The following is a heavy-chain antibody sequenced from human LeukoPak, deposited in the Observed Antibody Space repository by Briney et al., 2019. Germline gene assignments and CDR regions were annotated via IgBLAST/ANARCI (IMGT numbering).Heavy chain of an antibody. CDR3: ARDIAYYDFWSGYREGEFDY. D-gene: IGHD3-3*01. Sequence: SETLSLTCTVSGGSISSYYWSWIRQPPGKGLEWIGYIYYSGSTNYNPSLKSRVTISVDTSKNQFSLKLSSVTAADTAVYYCARDIAYYDFWSGYREGEFDYWGQGTLVTVSS. CDR2: IYYSGST. V-gene: IGHV4-59*01. CDR1: GGSISSYY. J-gene: IGHJ4*02.